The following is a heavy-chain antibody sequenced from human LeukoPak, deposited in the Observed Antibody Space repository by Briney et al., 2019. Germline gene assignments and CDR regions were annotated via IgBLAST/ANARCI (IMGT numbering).Heavy chain of an antibody. D-gene: IGHD3-22*01. CDR2: INHSGST. CDR3: AKGQDYYGSSGYYWNYFDY. Sequence: PSETLSLTCAVYGGSFSGYYWSWIRQPPGKGLEWIGEINHSGSTKYNPSLKSRLTISVDTSKNQFSLKVTSVTAADTAVYYCAKGQDYYGSSGYYWNYFDYWGQGTLVTVSS. J-gene: IGHJ4*02. V-gene: IGHV4-34*01. CDR1: GGSFSGYY.